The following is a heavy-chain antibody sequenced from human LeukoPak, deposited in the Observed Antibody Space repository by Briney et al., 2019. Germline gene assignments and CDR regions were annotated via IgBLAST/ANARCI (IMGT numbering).Heavy chain of an antibody. Sequence: GASVKVFCKASGYTFTTYGIAWVRRAPGQGLEWMGWISAYNGNTNSAQKLQGRVTMTTDTSTSTAYMELRNLRSDDTAVYYCARIAYCGGDCYTTYFDYWGQGTLVTVSS. CDR2: ISAYNGNT. CDR3: ARIAYCGGDCYTTYFDY. CDR1: GYTFTTYG. J-gene: IGHJ4*02. D-gene: IGHD2-21*01. V-gene: IGHV1-18*01.